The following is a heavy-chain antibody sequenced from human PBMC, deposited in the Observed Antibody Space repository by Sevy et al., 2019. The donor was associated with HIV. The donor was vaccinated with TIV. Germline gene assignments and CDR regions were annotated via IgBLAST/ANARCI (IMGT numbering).Heavy chain of an antibody. D-gene: IGHD6-19*01. Sequence: ASVKVSCKVSGYTLTELSMHWVRQAPGKGLEWMGGFDPEDGETIYAQKFQGRVTMTEATSTDTAYMELSRLRSENTAVYYCETIIAVRPGFDPWGQGTLLTVSS. J-gene: IGHJ5*02. CDR3: ETIIAVRPGFDP. CDR2: FDPEDGET. V-gene: IGHV1-24*01. CDR1: GYTLTELS.